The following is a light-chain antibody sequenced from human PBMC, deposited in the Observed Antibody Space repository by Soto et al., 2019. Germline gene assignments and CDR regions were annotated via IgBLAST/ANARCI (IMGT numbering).Light chain of an antibody. J-gene: IGLJ1*01. CDR1: SSNIGGNS. CDR3: GSWASCLRAYV. Sequence: QSVLTQPPSVSAAPGQKVTISCSGSSSNIGGNSVSWYQQLPGTAPKLLIYDDNKRPSGIPDRFSGSKSGTSATLGITGFQTGDEADYYCGSWASCLRAYVFGTWTKVTVL. CDR2: DDN. V-gene: IGLV1-51*01.